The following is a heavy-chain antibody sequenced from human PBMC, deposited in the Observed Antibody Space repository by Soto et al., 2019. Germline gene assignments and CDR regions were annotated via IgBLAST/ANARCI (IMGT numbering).Heavy chain of an antibody. CDR3: ARQKDCSSTSCYAPLDY. J-gene: IGHJ4*02. V-gene: IGHV4-39*01. Sequence: QLQLQESGPGLVKPSETLSLTCTVSGGSISSSSYYWGWIRQPPGKGLEWLGRIYYSGSTYYNPSLKSRVTISVDTSKNQFSLKLSSVTAADTAVYYCARQKDCSSTSCYAPLDYWGQGTLVTVSS. D-gene: IGHD2-2*01. CDR1: GGSISSSSYY. CDR2: IYYSGST.